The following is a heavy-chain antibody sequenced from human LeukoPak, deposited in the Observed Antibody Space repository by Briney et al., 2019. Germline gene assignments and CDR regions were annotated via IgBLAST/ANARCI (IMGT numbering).Heavy chain of an antibody. J-gene: IGHJ3*02. CDR2: IYHSGST. V-gene: IGHV4-30-2*01. CDR3: ASRGGSADAFDI. CDR1: GGSISSGGYS. Sequence: SETLSLTCAVSGGSISSGGYSWSWIRQPPGKGLEWIGYIYHSGSTYYNPSLKSRVTISVDRSKNQFSLKLSSVTAADTAVYYCASRGGSADAFDIWGQGTMVTVSS. D-gene: IGHD3-10*01.